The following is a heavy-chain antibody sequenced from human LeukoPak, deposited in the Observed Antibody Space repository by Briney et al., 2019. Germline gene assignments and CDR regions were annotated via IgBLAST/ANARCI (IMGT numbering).Heavy chain of an antibody. Sequence: GGSLRLSCAASGFTFSSYQMNWVRQAPGKGLQWVSYISSSCSTIYYADSVKGRFTISRDNDKNSLYLQMSSLRAEDTAVYYCTRITTAMDVDYWGQGTLVTVSS. V-gene: IGHV3-48*03. CDR3: TRITTAMDVDY. CDR1: GFTFSSYQ. CDR2: ISSSCSTI. D-gene: IGHD5-18*01. J-gene: IGHJ4*02.